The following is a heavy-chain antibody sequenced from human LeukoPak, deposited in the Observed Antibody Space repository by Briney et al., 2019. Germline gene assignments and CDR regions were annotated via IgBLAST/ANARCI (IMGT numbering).Heavy chain of an antibody. J-gene: IGHJ4*02. CDR3: VRSLDY. V-gene: IGHV3-23*01. Sequence: GGSLRLSCAASGFPFSTYAMNWVRQAPGKGLEWVSVITGSGGFTQYADSVKGRFTIPRDNSKNTVYLQMNSLRVEDTALYYCVRSLDYWGQGTLVTVSS. CDR1: GFPFSTYA. CDR2: ITGSGGFT.